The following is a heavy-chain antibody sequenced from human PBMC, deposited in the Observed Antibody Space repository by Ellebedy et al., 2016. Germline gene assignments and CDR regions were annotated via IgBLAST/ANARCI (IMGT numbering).Heavy chain of an antibody. CDR2: IYHSGST. CDR1: GYSISSGYY. J-gene: IGHJ5*02. V-gene: IGHV4-38-2*02. CDR3: AREWSTVTTITYYNWFDP. Sequence: SETLSLTXTVSGYSISSGYYWGWIRQPPGKGLEWIGSIYHSGSTYYNPSLKSRVTISVDTSKNQFSLKLSSVTAADTAVYYCAREWSTVTTITYYNWFDPWGQGTLVTVSS. D-gene: IGHD4-17*01.